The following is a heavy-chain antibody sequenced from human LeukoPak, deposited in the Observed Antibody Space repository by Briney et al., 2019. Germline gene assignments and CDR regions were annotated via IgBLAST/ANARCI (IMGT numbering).Heavy chain of an antibody. CDR1: GFTFSSYA. J-gene: IGHJ4*02. CDR2: ISYDGSNK. Sequence: GGSLRLSCAASGFTFSSYAMHWVRQAPGKGLEWVAVISYDGSNKYYADSVKGRFTISRDNSKNTLYLQMNSLRAEDTAVYYCAKGGPGITIFGVVTSDSYVFGYWGQGTLVTVSS. CDR3: AKGGPGITIFGVVTSDSYVFGY. V-gene: IGHV3-30-3*01. D-gene: IGHD3-3*01.